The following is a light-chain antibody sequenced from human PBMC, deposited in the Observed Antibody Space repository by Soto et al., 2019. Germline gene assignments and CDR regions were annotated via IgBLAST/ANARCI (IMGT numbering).Light chain of an antibody. CDR1: SSDVGGYNY. CDR3: SSYTSSIS. Sequence: QSALTQPASVSGSPGQSITISCTGTSSDVGGYNYVSWYQQHPGKAPKLMIYDVNTRPSGVSNRFSGSKSGNTASLTISGLQDEDEAYYYCSSYTSSISFGAGTKLTVL. CDR2: DVN. V-gene: IGLV2-14*01. J-gene: IGLJ2*01.